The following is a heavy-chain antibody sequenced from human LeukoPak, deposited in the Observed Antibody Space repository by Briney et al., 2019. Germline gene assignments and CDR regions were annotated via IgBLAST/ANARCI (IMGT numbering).Heavy chain of an antibody. CDR1: GYTFTGYY. Sequence: ASVKVSCKASGYTFTGYYLHWVRQAPGQGLEWMGWINPSGGTNYAQKFQGRVTMTRDTSISTAYMELSRLRSDDTAVYYCARGNFYDNKGYSPELRYWGQGTLVTVSS. V-gene: IGHV1-2*02. J-gene: IGHJ4*02. D-gene: IGHD3-10*01. CDR2: INPSGGT. CDR3: ARGNFYDNKGYSPELRY.